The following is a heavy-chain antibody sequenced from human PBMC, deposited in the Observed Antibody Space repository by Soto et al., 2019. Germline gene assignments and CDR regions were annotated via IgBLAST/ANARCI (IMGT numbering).Heavy chain of an antibody. D-gene: IGHD6-13*01. CDR2: ISGSGGST. J-gene: IGHJ6*02. Sequence: VGSLRLSCSASGFTFSSYGMSWVRQAPGKGLEWVSGISGSGGSTQCADSVKGRFTISRDNSKKTLYLEMNSLRAEDTAVYYCAKWRSSWTNYYYYYGMDVWGQGTTVTVSS. CDR3: AKWRSSWTNYYYYYGMDV. V-gene: IGHV3-23*01. CDR1: GFTFSSYG.